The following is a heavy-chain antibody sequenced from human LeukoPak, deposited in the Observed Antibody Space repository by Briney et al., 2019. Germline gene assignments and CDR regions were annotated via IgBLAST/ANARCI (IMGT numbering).Heavy chain of an antibody. CDR1: GYSISSGYY. D-gene: IGHD6-19*01. J-gene: IGHJ6*03. V-gene: IGHV4-38-2*02. CDR2: IYHSGST. Sequence: PSETLSFTCTVSGYSISSGYYWGWIRQPPGKGLEWIGSIYHSGSTNYNPSLKSRVTISVDTSKNQFSLKLSSVTAADTAVYYCAREGIAVADSGDYYYYYMDVWGKGTTVTVSS. CDR3: AREGIAVADSGDYYYYYMDV.